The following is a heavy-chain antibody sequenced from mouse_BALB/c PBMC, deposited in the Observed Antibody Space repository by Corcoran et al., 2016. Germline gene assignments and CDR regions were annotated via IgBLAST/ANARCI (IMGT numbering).Heavy chain of an antibody. J-gene: IGHJ4*01. CDR1: GFNIKDTY. CDR3: ARVGDYYGYGYYAMDY. CDR2: IDPANGNT. Sequence: EVQLQQSGAELVKPGASVKLSCTASGFNIKDTYMHWVMQRPEQGLEWIGRIDPANGNTKYDPKFQGKATITADTSSNTAYLQLSSLTSEDTAVYYCARVGDYYGYGYYAMDYWGQGTSVTVSS. D-gene: IGHD2-2*01. V-gene: IGHV14-3*02.